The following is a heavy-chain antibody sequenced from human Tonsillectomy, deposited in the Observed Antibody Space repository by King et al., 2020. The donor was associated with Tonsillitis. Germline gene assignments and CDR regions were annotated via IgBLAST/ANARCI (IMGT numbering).Heavy chain of an antibody. V-gene: IGHV3-23*04. D-gene: IGHD3-22*01. Sequence: VQLVQSGGGLVQPGGSPRLSCAASGFNFGSYAMSWVRQAPGKGLEWVSVISSSGDNTHFADSVKGRFTISRDNSKNTLYMQMNSLRAEDTAVYYCAKAYDSSGYYYQYYFDYWGQGTLVTVSS. J-gene: IGHJ4*02. CDR1: GFNFGSYA. CDR3: AKAYDSSGYYYQYYFDY. CDR2: ISSSGDNT.